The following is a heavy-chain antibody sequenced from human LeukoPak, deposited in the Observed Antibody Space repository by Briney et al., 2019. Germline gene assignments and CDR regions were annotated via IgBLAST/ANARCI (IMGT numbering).Heavy chain of an antibody. J-gene: IGHJ6*04. CDR1: GYTFTSYY. V-gene: IGHV1-46*01. D-gene: IGHD3-10*01. CDR3: ARYLITMVRGVSRYYGMDV. CDR2: INPSGGST. Sequence: ASVKVSCKASGYTFTSYYMHWVGQAPGQGLEGMGIINPSGGSTSYAQKFQGRVTMTSATSTNTVYIELNSLRSDDTAVYYCARYLITMVRGVSRYYGMDVWGKGTTVTVSS.